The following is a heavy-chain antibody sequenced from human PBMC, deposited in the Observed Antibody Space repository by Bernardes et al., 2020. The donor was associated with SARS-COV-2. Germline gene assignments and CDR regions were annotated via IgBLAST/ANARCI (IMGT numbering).Heavy chain of an antibody. Sequence: GGSLRLSCAASGFTFSSYAMHWVRQAPGKGLEWVAVISYDGSNKYYADSVRGRFTISRDNAKNSLYLQINSLRAEDTALYYCAREGRRMGAFDYWGQGTLVTVSS. CDR3: AREGRRMGAFDY. CDR2: ISYDGSNK. D-gene: IGHD3-16*01. CDR1: GFTFSSYA. V-gene: IGHV3-30-3*01. J-gene: IGHJ4*02.